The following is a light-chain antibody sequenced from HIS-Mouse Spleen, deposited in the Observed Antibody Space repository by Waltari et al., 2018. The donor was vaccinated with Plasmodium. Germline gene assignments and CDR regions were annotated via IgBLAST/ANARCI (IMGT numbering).Light chain of an antibody. CDR1: VLAKKY. CDR3: YSAADNNLV. Sequence: SYELTQPSSVSVSPGPTARITCSGDVLAKKYARWFQQKPGQAPVLVIYKDSEGPSGIPQRFSGYSSGTTVTLTISGAQVEDEADYYCYSAADNNLVFGGGTKLTVL. V-gene: IGLV3-27*01. CDR2: KDS. J-gene: IGLJ2*01.